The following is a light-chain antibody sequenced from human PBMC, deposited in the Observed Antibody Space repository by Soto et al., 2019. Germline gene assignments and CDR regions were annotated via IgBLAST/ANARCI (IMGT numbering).Light chain of an antibody. CDR2: GAS. J-gene: IGKJ5*01. V-gene: IGKV3-15*01. Sequence: EIVMTQSPATLSVSPGERATLSCRASQGVSNNLAWYQQKPGQAPSLLIYGASTRATGIPARFSGSGAGTEFTLTISSLQSEDFAVYYCQQYNNWPPITFGQGTLLEIK. CDR3: QQYNNWPPIT. CDR1: QGVSNN.